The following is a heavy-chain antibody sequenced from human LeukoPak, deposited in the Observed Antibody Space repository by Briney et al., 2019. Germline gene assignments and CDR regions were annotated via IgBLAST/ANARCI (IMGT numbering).Heavy chain of an antibody. CDR1: GFTFSSYA. CDR3: AKVGCSSTSCYADRFGYGYYYYYGMDV. J-gene: IGHJ6*02. V-gene: IGHV3-23*01. Sequence: GGSLRLSCAASGFTFSSYAMSWVRQAPGKGLEWVSAISGSGGSTYYADSVKGRFTISRDNSKNTLYLQMNSLRAEDTAVYYCAKVGCSSTSCYADRFGYGYYYYYGMDVWGQGTTVTVSS. D-gene: IGHD2-2*01. CDR2: ISGSGGST.